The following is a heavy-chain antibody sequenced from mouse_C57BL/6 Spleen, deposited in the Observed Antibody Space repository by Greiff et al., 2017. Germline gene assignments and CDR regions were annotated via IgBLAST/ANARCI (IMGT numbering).Heavy chain of an antibody. Sequence: QVQLQQSGPELVKPGASVKISCKASGYAFSSSWMNWVKQRPGKGLEWIGRIYPGDGDTNYNGKFKGKATLTADKSSSTAYMQLSSLTSEDSAVYFCARHYDFAWFAYWGQGTLVTVSA. CDR3: ARHYDFAWFAY. CDR1: GYAFSSSW. V-gene: IGHV1-82*01. D-gene: IGHD2-4*01. J-gene: IGHJ3*01. CDR2: IYPGDGDT.